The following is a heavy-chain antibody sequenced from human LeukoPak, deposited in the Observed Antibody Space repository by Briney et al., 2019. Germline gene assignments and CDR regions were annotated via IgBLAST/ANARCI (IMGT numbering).Heavy chain of an antibody. CDR3: ARARDYYDSSGYYSPFKY. CDR2: ISYDGSNK. D-gene: IGHD3-22*01. CDR1: GFTFSSYA. J-gene: IGHJ4*02. Sequence: PGGSLRLSCAASGFTFSSYAMHCVRQAPGKGLEWVAVISYDGSNKYYADSVKGRFTISRDNSKNTLYLQMNSLRAEDTAVYYCARARDYYDSSGYYSPFKYWGQGTLVTVSS. V-gene: IGHV3-30-3*01.